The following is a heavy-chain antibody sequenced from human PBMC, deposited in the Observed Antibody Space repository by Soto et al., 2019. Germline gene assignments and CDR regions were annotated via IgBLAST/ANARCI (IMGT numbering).Heavy chain of an antibody. V-gene: IGHV3-13*01. CDR1: GFTFSSYD. Sequence: EVQLVESGGGLVQPGGFLRLSCAASGFTFSSYDMHWVRQATGKGLEWVSGIGTAVDSYYAGSVKGRFTISRENAKNSLYLEMNNVRGGDTAVYYCARGGYSSRWYYFDYWGQGILVTVSS. CDR2: IGTAVDS. J-gene: IGHJ4*02. CDR3: ARGGYSSRWYYFDY. D-gene: IGHD6-19*01.